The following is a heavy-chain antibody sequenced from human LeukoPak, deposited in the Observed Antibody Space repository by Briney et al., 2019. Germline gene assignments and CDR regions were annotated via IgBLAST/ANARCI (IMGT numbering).Heavy chain of an antibody. V-gene: IGHV3-7*01. Sequence: GGPLRLSCAASGFTFSSYWMSWVRQAPGKGLEWVANIKQDGSEKYYVDSVKGRFTISRDNAKNSLYLQMNSLRAEDTAVYYWPREVVNDSVGGSPPRAFDIWGKGQWSPSLQ. J-gene: IGHJ3*02. CDR2: IKQDGSEK. CDR3: PREVVNDSVGGSPPRAFDI. CDR1: GFTFSSYW. D-gene: IGHD3-16*01.